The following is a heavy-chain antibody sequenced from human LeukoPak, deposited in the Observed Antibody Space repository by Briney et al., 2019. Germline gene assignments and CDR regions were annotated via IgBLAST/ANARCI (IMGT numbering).Heavy chain of an antibody. CDR3: ARPIIGYGGNSAFDY. V-gene: IGHV5-51*01. J-gene: IGHJ4*02. D-gene: IGHD4-23*01. CDR1: GYSFTSYW. Sequence: RTGESLKISCKGSGYSFTSYWIGWVRQMPGKGLEWMGIIYPGDSDTRYSPSFQGQVTMSADKSISTAYLQWSSLKASDTAMYYCARPIIGYGGNSAFDYRGQGTLVTVSS. CDR2: IYPGDSDT.